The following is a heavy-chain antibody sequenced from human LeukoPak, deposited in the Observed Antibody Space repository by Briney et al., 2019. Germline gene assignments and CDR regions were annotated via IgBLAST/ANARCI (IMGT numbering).Heavy chain of an antibody. Sequence: GGSLRLSCAASGFTFSNYAMSWVRQAPGKGLEWVSAISGSGGSTSYADSVKGRFTFSRDNSKNTLYLQMNSLRAEDTAVYYCARHYVSSGYYYLDYWGQGTLVTVSS. CDR3: ARHYVSSGYYYLDY. J-gene: IGHJ4*02. CDR1: GFTFSNYA. CDR2: ISGSGGST. D-gene: IGHD3-22*01. V-gene: IGHV3-23*01.